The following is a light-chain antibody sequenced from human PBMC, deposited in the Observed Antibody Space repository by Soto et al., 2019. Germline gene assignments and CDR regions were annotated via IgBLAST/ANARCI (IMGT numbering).Light chain of an antibody. CDR2: EVI. J-gene: IGLJ3*02. CDR3: SSYSSTSTPVV. V-gene: IGLV2-14*01. Sequence: QSALTQPASVSGSPGQSITISCTGTSSDIGGFSYVSWYQQHPDKAPKLIIYEVINRPSGVSNRFSGSKSGDTSSLTISGLQPEAEADYSCSSYSSTSTPVVFGGGTQVTV. CDR1: SSDIGGFSY.